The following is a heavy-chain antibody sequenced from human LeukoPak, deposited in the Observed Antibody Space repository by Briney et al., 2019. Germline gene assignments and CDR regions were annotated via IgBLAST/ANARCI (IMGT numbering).Heavy chain of an antibody. CDR1: GFTFSSYW. CDR2: IHSDEIRT. D-gene: IGHD4/OR15-4a*01. CDR3: ARGIYGDPVAFDY. Sequence: PGGSLRLSCAASGFTFSSYWMHWVRQAPGRRLVWVSRIHSDEIRTNYADSVTGRFTISRDNAKNTVYLQMNSLRNEDTAVYYCARGIYGDPVAFDYWGQGTLVTVSS. V-gene: IGHV3-74*01. J-gene: IGHJ4*02.